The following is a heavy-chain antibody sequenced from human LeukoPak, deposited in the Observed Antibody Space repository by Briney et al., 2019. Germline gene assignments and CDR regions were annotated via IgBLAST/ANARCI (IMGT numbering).Heavy chain of an antibody. J-gene: IGHJ6*03. Sequence: GESLKIPCKGSGYSFTSYWIGWVRQMPGKGLEWMGIIYPGDSDTRYSPSFQGQVTISADKSISTAYLQWSSLKASDTAMYYCARGTTVTPYYYYYMDVWGKGTTVTVSS. D-gene: IGHD4-11*01. CDR1: GYSFTSYW. V-gene: IGHV5-51*01. CDR3: ARGTTVTPYYYYYMDV. CDR2: IYPGDSDT.